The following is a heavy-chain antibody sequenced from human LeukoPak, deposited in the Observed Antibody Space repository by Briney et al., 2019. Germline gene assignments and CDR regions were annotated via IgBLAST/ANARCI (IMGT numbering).Heavy chain of an antibody. V-gene: IGHV5-51*01. Sequence: GESLKISCKGSGYSFTNFWIGWVRQMPGKGLEWMGVISPGDSGIRYSPSFQGQVTISVDKSISTAYLQWSSLKASDSAMYYCARLGAAAGTCDYWDQGTLVTVSS. J-gene: IGHJ4*02. CDR3: ARLGAAAGTCDY. CDR1: GYSFTNFW. CDR2: ISPGDSGI. D-gene: IGHD6-13*01.